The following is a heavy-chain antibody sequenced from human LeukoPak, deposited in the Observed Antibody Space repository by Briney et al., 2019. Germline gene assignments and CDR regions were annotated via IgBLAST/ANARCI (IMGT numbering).Heavy chain of an antibody. Sequence: PSETLSLTCAVYGGSFSGYYWSWIRQPPGKGLEWIGEINHSGSTNYNPSLKSRVTISVDTSKNQFSLKLSSVTAADTAVYYCARGLDTAMVEISVCFDYWGQGTLVTVSS. CDR3: ARGLDTAMVEISVCFDY. CDR1: GGSFSGYY. V-gene: IGHV4-34*01. CDR2: INHSGST. D-gene: IGHD5-18*01. J-gene: IGHJ4*02.